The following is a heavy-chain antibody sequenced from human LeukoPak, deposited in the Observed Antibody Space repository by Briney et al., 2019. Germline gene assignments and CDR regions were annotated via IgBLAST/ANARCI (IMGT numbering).Heavy chain of an antibody. J-gene: IGHJ4*02. V-gene: IGHV3-7*01. CDR1: GFTFSNSW. CDR3: ASGNHFDY. D-gene: IGHD1-14*01. CDR2: IKQDGSEM. Sequence: SGGSLRLSCAASGFTFSNSWMSWVRQAPGMGLEFVANIKQDGSEMYYVDSVKGRFTISRDNAKNSLYLQMNSLRVEDTAVYYCASGNHFDYWGQGTLVTVSS.